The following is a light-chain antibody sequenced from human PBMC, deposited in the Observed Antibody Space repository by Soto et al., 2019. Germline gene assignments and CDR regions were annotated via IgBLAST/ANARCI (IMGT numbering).Light chain of an antibody. J-gene: IGKJ3*01. Sequence: DNQMSPSPSSLPSSLGDRLTITCRASQSISSYLTWYQQKPGKXXKXXIYAASSLQSGVPSRFSGSGSGTDFTLTISSLQPEDFATYYCEQSYSTPQTFGPGTKVDI. CDR1: QSISSY. CDR3: EQSYSTPQT. CDR2: AAS. V-gene: IGKV1-39*01.